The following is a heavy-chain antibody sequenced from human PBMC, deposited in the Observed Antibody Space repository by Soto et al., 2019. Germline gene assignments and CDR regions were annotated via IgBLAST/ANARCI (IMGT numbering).Heavy chain of an antibody. CDR2: IIPIFGTA. Sequence: QVQLVQSGAEVKKPGSSVKVSCKASGGTFSSYSINWVRQAPGQGREWMGEIIPIFGTANYAQKFQGRVTITADESTRTAYMELSSLRSEDTAVYYGARAGGRHSGGIDYWGQGTLVTVSS. V-gene: IGHV1-69*01. CDR1: GGTFSSYS. J-gene: IGHJ4*02. D-gene: IGHD1-26*01. CDR3: ARAGGRHSGGIDY.